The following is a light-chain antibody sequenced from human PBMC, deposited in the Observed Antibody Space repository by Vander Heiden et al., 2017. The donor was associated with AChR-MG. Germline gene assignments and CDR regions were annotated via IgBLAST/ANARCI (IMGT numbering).Light chain of an antibody. CDR2: DAS. CDR3: QQRGNLIT. CDR1: QSVSSY. V-gene: IGKV3-11*01. Sequence: EIVLTQSPATLSLSPGERATLSCRASQSVSSYLAWYQLKPGQAPRLLIYDASNRATGIPPRFSGSGSGTDFTLTISSLEPEDFAVYFCQQRGNLITFGGGTKVEIK. J-gene: IGKJ4*01.